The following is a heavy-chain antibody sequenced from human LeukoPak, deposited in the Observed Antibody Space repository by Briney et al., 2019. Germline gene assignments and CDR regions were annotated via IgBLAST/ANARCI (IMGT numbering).Heavy chain of an antibody. CDR2: ISGSGGST. CDR3: AKPPAMARGEYNWFDP. D-gene: IGHD3-10*01. Sequence: GGSLRLSCAASGFTFSSYAMSWVRQAPGKGLEWVSAISGSGGSTYYADSVKGRFTISRDNSKNTLYLQMNSLRAEDTAVYYCAKPPAMARGEYNWFDPWGQGTLVTVSS. V-gene: IGHV3-23*01. CDR1: GFTFSSYA. J-gene: IGHJ5*02.